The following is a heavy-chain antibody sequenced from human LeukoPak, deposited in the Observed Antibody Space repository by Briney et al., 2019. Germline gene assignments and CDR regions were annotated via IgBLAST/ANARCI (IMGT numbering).Heavy chain of an antibody. CDR3: VSDRDGYNYYFDY. CDR2: IYYSGST. D-gene: IGHD5-24*01. V-gene: IGHV4-39*07. J-gene: IGHJ4*02. Sequence: PSGTLSLTCAVSGGSISSTSYYWGWIRQPPGEGLEWIGSIYYSGSTYYNPSLKSRVTISVDTSKNQFSLKLSSVTAADTAVYYCVSDRDGYNYYFDYWGQGALVTVSS. CDR1: GGSISSTSYY.